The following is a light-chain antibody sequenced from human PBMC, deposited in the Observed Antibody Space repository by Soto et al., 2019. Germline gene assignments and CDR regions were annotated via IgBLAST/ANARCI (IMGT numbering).Light chain of an antibody. Sequence: EIVMTQSPATLSVSPGDGATLSCRASQSVSSNLAWYQQKPGQAPRLLIYGASTRATGIPARFSGSGSGTDFTLTISSLQPEDFASYYCQQSYTTPRTFGQGTKV. CDR3: QQSYTTPRT. J-gene: IGKJ1*01. CDR1: QSVSSN. V-gene: IGKV3-15*01. CDR2: GAS.